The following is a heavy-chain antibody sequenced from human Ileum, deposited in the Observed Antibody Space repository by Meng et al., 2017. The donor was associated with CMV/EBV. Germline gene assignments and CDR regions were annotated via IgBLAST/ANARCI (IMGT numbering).Heavy chain of an antibody. CDR1: VFTFSSYA. V-gene: IGHV3-30*04. CDR3: ARELGTY. CDR2: ISYDGSNK. Sequence: SLRLSCASSVFTFSSYAMHWVRQAPGKGLEWVAVISYDGSNKYYADSVKGRFTISRDNSKNTLYLQMNSLRAEDTAVYYCARELGTYWGQGTLVTVSS. J-gene: IGHJ4*02. D-gene: IGHD7-27*01.